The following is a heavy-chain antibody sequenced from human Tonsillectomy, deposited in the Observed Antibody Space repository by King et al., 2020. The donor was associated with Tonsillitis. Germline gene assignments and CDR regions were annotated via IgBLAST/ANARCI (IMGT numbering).Heavy chain of an antibody. CDR1: GFTFSSYA. CDR2: ICCGGGCT. J-gene: IGHJ4*02. CDR3: AKVHGDPY. Sequence: VQLVESGGALVQPGGSLGLACSASGFTFSSYAMTWVRQAPGKGLEWVSTICCGGGCTYYADSVKGRFTISRDNSKNTLYLQMNSLRAEDAAIYYCAKVHGDPYWGQGTLVTVSS. D-gene: IGHD4-17*01. V-gene: IGHV3-23*04.